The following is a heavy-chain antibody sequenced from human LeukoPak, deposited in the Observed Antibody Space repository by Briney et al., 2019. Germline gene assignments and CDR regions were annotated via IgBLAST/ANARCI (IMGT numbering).Heavy chain of an antibody. V-gene: IGHV4-39*01. D-gene: IGHD4-17*01. CDR3: ARLSYGGNNF. Sequence: SETLSLTCTVSGGSISSSNYYWGWIRQPPGKGLEWIGSIYYSGSTYYNPSLKSRVTISVDTPKNQFSLKVSSVTAADTAVYYCARLSYGGNNFWGQGTLVTVSS. CDR1: GGSISSSNYY. J-gene: IGHJ4*02. CDR2: IYYSGST.